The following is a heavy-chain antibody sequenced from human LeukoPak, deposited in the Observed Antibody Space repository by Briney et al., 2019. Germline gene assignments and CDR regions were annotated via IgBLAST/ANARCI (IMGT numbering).Heavy chain of an antibody. V-gene: IGHV1-2*02. Sequence: GASVKVSCKASGYTFTGYYLHWVRQAPGQGLEWMGWINPDSGGTDYAQKFQGRVTMTRDTSISTAYMELSRLTSGDTAVYYCARDYYGSGNNWFDPWGQGTLVTVSS. J-gene: IGHJ5*02. D-gene: IGHD3-10*01. CDR2: INPDSGGT. CDR3: ARDYYGSGNNWFDP. CDR1: GYTFTGYY.